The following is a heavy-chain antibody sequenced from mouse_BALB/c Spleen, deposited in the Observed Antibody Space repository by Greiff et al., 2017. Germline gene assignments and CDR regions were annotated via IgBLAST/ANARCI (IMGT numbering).Heavy chain of an antibody. CDR2: ISYSGST. CDR3: ARLKYGNYFDY. V-gene: IGHV3-2*02. Sequence: EVQLQESGPGLVKPSQSLSLTCTVTGYSITSDYAWNWIRQFPGNKLEWMGYISYSGSTSYNPSLKSRISITRDTSKNQFFLQLNSVTTEDTATYYCARLKYGNYFDYWGQGTTLTVSS. D-gene: IGHD2-10*02. J-gene: IGHJ2*01. CDR1: GYSITSDYA.